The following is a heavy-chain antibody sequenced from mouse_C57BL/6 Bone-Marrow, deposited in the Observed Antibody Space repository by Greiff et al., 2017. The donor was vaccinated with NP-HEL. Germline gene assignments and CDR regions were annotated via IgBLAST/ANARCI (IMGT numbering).Heavy chain of an antibody. CDR1: GYTFTDYN. Sequence: LVESGASVKMSCKASGYTFTDYNMHWVKQSHGKSLEWLGYINPNNGGTSYNQKFKGKATLTVNKSSSTAYMELRSLTSEDSAVYYCAPTYGYYFDYWGQGTTLTVSS. J-gene: IGHJ2*01. CDR2: INPNNGGT. V-gene: IGHV1-22*01. D-gene: IGHD1-1*01. CDR3: APTYGYYFDY.